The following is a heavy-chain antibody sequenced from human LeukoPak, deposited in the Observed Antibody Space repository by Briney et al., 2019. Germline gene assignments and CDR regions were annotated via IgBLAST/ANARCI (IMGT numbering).Heavy chain of an antibody. J-gene: IGHJ6*02. CDR2: IYYSGST. Sequence: SETLSLTCTVSGGSISSSSYYWGWIRQPPGKGLEWIGSIYYSGSTYYNPSLKSRVTISVDTSKNQFSLKLSSVTAADTAVYYCARRAADLYYYYYGMDVWGQGTTVTVSS. V-gene: IGHV4-39*01. CDR1: GGSISSSSYY. CDR3: ARRAADLYYYYYGMDV. D-gene: IGHD6-25*01.